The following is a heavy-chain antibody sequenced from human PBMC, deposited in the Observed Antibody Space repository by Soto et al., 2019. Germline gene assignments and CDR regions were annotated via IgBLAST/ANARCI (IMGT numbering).Heavy chain of an antibody. CDR3: ASRSTVVVAATEAFDY. CDR2: IIPILGIA. J-gene: IGHJ4*02. D-gene: IGHD2-15*01. Sequence: QVQLVQSGAEVKKPGSSVKVSCKASGGTFSTYTISWVRQAPGQGLEWMGRIIPILGIANYAQKFQGRVTITADKSTSTAYMELSSLRSEDTAVYSCASRSTVVVAATEAFDYWGQGTLVTVSS. CDR1: GGTFSTYT. V-gene: IGHV1-69*02.